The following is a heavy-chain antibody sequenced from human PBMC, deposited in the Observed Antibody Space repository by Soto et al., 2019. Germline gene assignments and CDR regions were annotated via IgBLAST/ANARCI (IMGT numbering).Heavy chain of an antibody. J-gene: IGHJ4*02. CDR3: ATGGRGYSSAPRFYFEY. CDR2: ILPIFDTT. Sequence: GASVKVSFKASGGIFSSNAISWVRQAPGQGLEWMGGILPIFDTTHYAQKFQGRVTITADESTSTAYMELGSLKSEDTALYYCATGGRGYSSAPRFYFEYWGQGTLVTVSS. D-gene: IGHD5-18*01. V-gene: IGHV1-69*13. CDR1: GGIFSSNA.